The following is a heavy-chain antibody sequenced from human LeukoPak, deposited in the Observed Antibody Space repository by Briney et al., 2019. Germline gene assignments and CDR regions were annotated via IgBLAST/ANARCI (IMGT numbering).Heavy chain of an antibody. CDR2: IYYSGST. Sequence: PSETLSLTCTVSGGSISSSSYYWGWIRQPPGKGLEWIGSIYYSGSTYYNPSLKSRVTISVDTSKNQFSLKLSSVTAADTAVYYCARDPVDTAMVNAFDIWGQGTMVTVSS. CDR3: ARDPVDTAMVNAFDI. CDR1: GGSISSSSYY. J-gene: IGHJ3*02. V-gene: IGHV4-39*07. D-gene: IGHD5-18*01.